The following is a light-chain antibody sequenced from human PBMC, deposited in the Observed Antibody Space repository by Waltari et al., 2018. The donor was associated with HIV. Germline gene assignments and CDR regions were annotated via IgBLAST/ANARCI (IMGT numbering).Light chain of an antibody. CDR3: QQYSTWPPWT. J-gene: IGKJ1*01. V-gene: IGKV3-11*01. CDR1: QSVSGY. Sequence: EIVLTQSPVTLSLSPGERATLSCRASQSVSGYLAWSQQRPGQAPRLLIYDSSNRATGIPARFSGSWSWAECTLTIISLQSEDFALYFGQQYSTWPPWTFGQGTQLEIK. CDR2: DSS.